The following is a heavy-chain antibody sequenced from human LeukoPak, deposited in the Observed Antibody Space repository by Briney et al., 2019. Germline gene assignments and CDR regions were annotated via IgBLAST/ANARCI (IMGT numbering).Heavy chain of an antibody. Sequence: KTSETLSLTCAVYGGSFSGYYWSWIRQPPRKGLEWIGEINHSGSTNYNPSLQSRVTISVDTSKNQFSLKLSSVTAADTAVYYCARVKPHSSSWYWYRPNWFDPWGQGTLVTVSS. CDR2: INHSGST. CDR3: ARVKPHSSSWYWYRPNWFDP. D-gene: IGHD6-13*01. V-gene: IGHV4-34*01. CDR1: GGSFSGYY. J-gene: IGHJ5*02.